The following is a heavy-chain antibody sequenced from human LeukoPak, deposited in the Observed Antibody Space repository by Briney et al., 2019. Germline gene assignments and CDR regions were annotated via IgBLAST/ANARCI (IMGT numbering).Heavy chain of an antibody. CDR1: GGSASSYY. D-gene: IGHD3-22*01. J-gene: IGHJ6*02. CDR3: ARDPGVYYDSSGSPIGGMDV. Sequence: SETLSLTCTVSGGSASSYYGNWIRQPPGKGLEWIGYIHYSGSTNYNPSLKSRVTISVDTSKNQFSLKLSSVTAADTAVYYCARDPGVYYDSSGSPIGGMDVWGQGTTVTVSS. V-gene: IGHV4-59*02. CDR2: IHYSGST.